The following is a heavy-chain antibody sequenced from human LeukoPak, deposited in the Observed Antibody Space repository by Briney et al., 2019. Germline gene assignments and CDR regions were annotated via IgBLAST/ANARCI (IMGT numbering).Heavy chain of an antibody. J-gene: IGHJ3*02. D-gene: IGHD3-22*01. CDR2: IYYSGST. CDR3: ARVGDYYDSSGYYESDAFDI. V-gene: IGHV4-59*01. CDR1: GGSISSYY. Sequence: SGTLSLTCTVSGGSISSYYWSWIRQPPGKGLEWIGYIYYSGSTNYNPSLKSRVTISVDTSKNQFSLKLSSVTAADTAVYYCARVGDYYDSSGYYESDAFDIWGQGTMVTVSS.